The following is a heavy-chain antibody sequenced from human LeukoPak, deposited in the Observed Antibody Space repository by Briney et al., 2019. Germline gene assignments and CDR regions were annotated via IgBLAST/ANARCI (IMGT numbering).Heavy chain of an antibody. Sequence: PSETLSLTCAVYGGSFSGYYWSWIRQPPGKGLEWIGEINHSGSTNYNPSLKGRVTISVDTSKNQFSLKLSSVTAADTAVYYCARHPPHYYYGMDVWGQGTTVTVSS. CDR2: INHSGST. J-gene: IGHJ6*02. V-gene: IGHV4-34*01. CDR3: ARHPPHYYYGMDV. CDR1: GGSFSGYY.